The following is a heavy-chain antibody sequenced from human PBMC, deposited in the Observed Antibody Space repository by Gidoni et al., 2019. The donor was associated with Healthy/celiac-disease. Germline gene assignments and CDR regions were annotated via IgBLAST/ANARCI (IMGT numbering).Heavy chain of an antibody. CDR3: ARVSPIGDSSGYPRRPIDY. Sequence: QVQLVEYGGGVVQPGRSLRLSCAASGFTFSSYALHWVRQAPGKGLEWVAVISYDGSNKYYADSVKGRFTISRDNSKNTLYLQMNSLRAEDTAVYYCARVSPIGDSSGYPRRPIDYWGQGTLVTVSS. CDR2: ISYDGSNK. J-gene: IGHJ4*02. V-gene: IGHV3-30-3*01. D-gene: IGHD3-22*01. CDR1: GFTFSSYA.